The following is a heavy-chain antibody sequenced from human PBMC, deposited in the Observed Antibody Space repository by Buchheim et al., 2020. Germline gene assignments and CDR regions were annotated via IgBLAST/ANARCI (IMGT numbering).Heavy chain of an antibody. V-gene: IGHV1-46*01. Sequence: QVQVVQSGAEVKKPGASVKVSCKASGYTFISYYMHWVRQAPGQGLEWMGIINPSGGGTSYAQKFQGRVTMTRNTSISTAYMELSSLRSEDTAVYYCARSGITMVRGGRLAYGMDVWGQGTT. CDR2: INPSGGGT. J-gene: IGHJ6*02. CDR1: GYTFISYY. D-gene: IGHD3-10*01. CDR3: ARSGITMVRGGRLAYGMDV.